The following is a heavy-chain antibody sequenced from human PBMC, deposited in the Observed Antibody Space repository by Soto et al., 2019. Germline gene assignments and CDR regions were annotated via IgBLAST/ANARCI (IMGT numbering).Heavy chain of an antibody. V-gene: IGHV3-23*01. CDR3: AKGASGTWFDYSFDY. CDR2: ISGSGGTT. J-gene: IGHJ4*02. D-gene: IGHD1-1*01. Sequence: EVQLLESGGGLVQPGGSLRLSCEASGLTIAHYAMSWVRQAPGKGLEWVSAISGSGGTTYYADSVKGRFTISRDNSKNTLLLRMSSPGVEDTAVYYCAKGASGTWFDYSFDYWGQGTLVTVSS. CDR1: GLTIAHYA.